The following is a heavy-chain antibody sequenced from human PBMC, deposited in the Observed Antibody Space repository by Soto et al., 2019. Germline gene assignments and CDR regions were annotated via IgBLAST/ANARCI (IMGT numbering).Heavy chain of an antibody. CDR2: IGGRGNSA. Sequence: GGSLRLSCAASGFIFTDYAMNWVRQAPGKGLEWVSVIGGRGNSAYYADSVQGRFTISRDNSKNTLSLQMSSLTADDTAIYYCVREGRGSFDFWGRGTMVTVS. D-gene: IGHD5-12*01. CDR1: GFIFTDYA. CDR3: VREGRGSFDF. V-gene: IGHV3-23*01. J-gene: IGHJ3*01.